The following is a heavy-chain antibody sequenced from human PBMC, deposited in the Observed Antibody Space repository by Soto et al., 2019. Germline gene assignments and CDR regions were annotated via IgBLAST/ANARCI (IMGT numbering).Heavy chain of an antibody. V-gene: IGHV4-61*08. CDR2: IYFSGRT. Sequence: TSETLSLTCTVSGDSVSSGDYYWTWIRQPPGKGLEWVGHIYFSGRTNYIPSLESRVTISLDTSKNQFSLKLTSVTAADTAVYYGARVPIDTYMIYWSDPWGQGTLVTVSS. D-gene: IGHD3-16*01. J-gene: IGHJ5*02. CDR3: ARVPIDTYMIYWSDP. CDR1: GDSVSSGDYY.